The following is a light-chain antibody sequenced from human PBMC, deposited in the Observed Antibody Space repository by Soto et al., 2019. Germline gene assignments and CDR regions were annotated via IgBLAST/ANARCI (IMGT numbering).Light chain of an antibody. CDR3: QHYYDYPLT. CDR2: DVS. CDR1: QTISSW. J-gene: IGKJ4*01. Sequence: DIQMTQSPSTLSGSVGDRVTITCRASQTISSWLAWYQQKPGKAPKLLIYDVSTLQTGVPSRFSGSGSGTEFTLTISSLQPDDFATYYCQHYYDYPLTFGAGTKVDIK. V-gene: IGKV1-5*01.